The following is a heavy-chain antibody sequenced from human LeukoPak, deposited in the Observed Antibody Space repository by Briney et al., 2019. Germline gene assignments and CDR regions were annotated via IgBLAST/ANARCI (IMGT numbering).Heavy chain of an antibody. CDR2: IYYSGST. D-gene: IGHD6-13*01. J-gene: IGHJ6*03. Sequence: PSETLSLTCTVSGGSISSSSYYWGWIRQPPGKGLEWIGSIYYSGSTYYNPSLKSRVTISVDTSKNQFSLKLSSVTAADTAVYYCARGRGNRYSSSWYDYYHYMDVWGKGTTVTVSS. CDR3: ARGRGNRYSSSWYDYYHYMDV. CDR1: GGSISSSSYY. V-gene: IGHV4-39*07.